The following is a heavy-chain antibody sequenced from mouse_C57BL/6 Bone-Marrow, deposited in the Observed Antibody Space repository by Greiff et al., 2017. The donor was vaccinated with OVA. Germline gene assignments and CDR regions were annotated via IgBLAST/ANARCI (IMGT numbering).Heavy chain of an antibody. CDR1: GYTFTSYG. V-gene: IGHV1-81*01. J-gene: IGHJ4*01. CDR3: GGPYYYGSSVYAMDY. CDR2: IYPRSGNT. Sequence: QVQLKESGAELARPGASVKLSCKASGYTFTSYGISWVKQRTGQGLEWIGEIYPRSGNTYYNEKFKGKATLTADKSSSTAYMELRSLTSEDSAVYFCGGPYYYGSSVYAMDYWGQGTSVTVSS. D-gene: IGHD1-1*01.